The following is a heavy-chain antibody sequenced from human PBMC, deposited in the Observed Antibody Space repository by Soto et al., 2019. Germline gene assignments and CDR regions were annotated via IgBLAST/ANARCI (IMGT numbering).Heavy chain of an antibody. CDR3: ARGYDLWSGYPRTGYYYMDV. CDR2: IYYSGST. D-gene: IGHD3-3*01. CDR1: GGSISSGGYY. Sequence: QVQLQESGPGLVKPSQTLSLTCTVSGGSISSGGYYWSWIRQHPGKGLEWIGYIYYSGSTYYNPTLKSRVTIAVDTSKNQSSMKLRSLTAAGAGVYYCARGYDLWSGYPRTGYYYMDVWGKGTTVTVSS. J-gene: IGHJ6*03. V-gene: IGHV4-31*03.